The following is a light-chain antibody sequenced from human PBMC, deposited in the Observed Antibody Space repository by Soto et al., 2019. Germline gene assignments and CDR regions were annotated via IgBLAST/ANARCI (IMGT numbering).Light chain of an antibody. CDR3: QQFSSYPLT. V-gene: IGKV3-20*01. Sequence: EIVLTLSPGTLSLSQGERATVSCRSSQSVSSSYLAWYQQKPGQAPRLLIYDAFSRATGIPDRFSGGGSGTDFTLTISRLEPEDFAVYYCQQFSSYPLTFGGGTKVDIK. J-gene: IGKJ4*01. CDR2: DAF. CDR1: QSVSSSY.